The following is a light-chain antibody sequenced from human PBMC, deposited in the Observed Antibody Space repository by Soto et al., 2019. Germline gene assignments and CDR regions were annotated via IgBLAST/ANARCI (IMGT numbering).Light chain of an antibody. CDR2: GAS. Sequence: EIVLTQSPGTLSLSPGERATLSCRASQSVSSSYLAWYQQKPGQAPRLLIYGASSRATAIPDRFSGSGAGTDFSLTISRLEPEDVAVYCCQQYGSSPPMYTFGQGTKLEIK. CDR3: QQYGSSPPMYT. V-gene: IGKV3-20*01. J-gene: IGKJ2*01. CDR1: QSVSSSY.